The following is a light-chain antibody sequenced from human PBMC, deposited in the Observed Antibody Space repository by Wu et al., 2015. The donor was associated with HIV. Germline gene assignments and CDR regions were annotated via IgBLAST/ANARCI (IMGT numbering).Light chain of an antibody. CDR3: QQSYYTPWT. Sequence: DIQMTQSPSSLSASVGDRVTITCRASQDIGNFLNWYQQKPGKAPKLLIYAASTLHSGAPSRFSGSRSGAHFTLTISSLRLEDFATYFCQQSYYTPWTFGQGTKVELK. CDR1: QDIGNF. CDR2: AAS. V-gene: IGKV1-39*01. J-gene: IGKJ1*01.